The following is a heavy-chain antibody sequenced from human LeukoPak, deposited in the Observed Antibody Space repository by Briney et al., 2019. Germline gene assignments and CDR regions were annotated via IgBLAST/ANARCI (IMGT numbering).Heavy chain of an antibody. CDR1: GYTFTGYY. CDR2: INPNSGNT. J-gene: IGHJ4*02. V-gene: IGHV1-2*02. CDR3: ARGGNSGWRTPNDDY. D-gene: IGHD6-19*01. Sequence: ASVKVSCKASGYTFTGYYMHWARQAPGQGLEWMGRINPNSGNTNFAQKFQGRVTMTTDTSTSTAYMELRSLRSDDTAVYYCARGGNSGWRTPNDDYWGQGTLVTVSS.